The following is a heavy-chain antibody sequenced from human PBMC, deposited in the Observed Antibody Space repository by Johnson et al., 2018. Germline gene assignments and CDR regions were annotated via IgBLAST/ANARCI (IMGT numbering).Heavy chain of an antibody. J-gene: IGHJ6*02. CDR2: IYHSGST. D-gene: IGHD1-14*01. CDR3: ARVPSIRYYYYGLDV. V-gene: IGHV4-59*01. CDR1: GGSISSYY. Sequence: QVQLQESGPGLVKXSETLSLXCSVSGGSISSYYWSWVRQPPGKGLEWIGYIYHSGSTEYNPSLKSRVTISIDTSRNQFSLKLNSVTAADAAVYYCARVPSIRYYYYGLDVWGQGTTVTVSS.